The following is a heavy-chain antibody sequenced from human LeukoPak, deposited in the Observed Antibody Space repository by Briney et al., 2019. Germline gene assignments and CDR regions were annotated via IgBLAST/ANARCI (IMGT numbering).Heavy chain of an antibody. D-gene: IGHD6-13*01. V-gene: IGHV3-23*01. CDR1: GFTFSSYA. CDR3: AKEFFDSQQLVPYFDY. Sequence: GGSLRLSCAASGFTFSSYAMSWVRQAPGKGLEWVSAISGSGGSTYYADSVKGRFTISRDESKNTLYLQMNSLRAEDTAIYYCAKEFFDSQQLVPYFDYWGQGTLVTVSS. CDR2: ISGSGGST. J-gene: IGHJ4*02.